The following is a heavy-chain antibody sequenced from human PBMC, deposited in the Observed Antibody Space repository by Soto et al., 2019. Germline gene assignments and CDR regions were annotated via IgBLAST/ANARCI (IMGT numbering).Heavy chain of an antibody. CDR2: ISGDGSNK. Sequence: QVQLVESGGGVVQPGRSLRPSCAASGFTFSSYGMHWVPQAPREGQEGVAVISGDGSNKYYTDSVKGRFTISRDNSKNTLYLQMNSLRAEDTAVYYCANYCRSTSCFSGGLEHWGQGTLVTVSS. CDR3: ANYCRSTSCFSGGLEH. V-gene: IGHV3-30*18. D-gene: IGHD2-2*01. J-gene: IGHJ4*02. CDR1: GFTFSSYG.